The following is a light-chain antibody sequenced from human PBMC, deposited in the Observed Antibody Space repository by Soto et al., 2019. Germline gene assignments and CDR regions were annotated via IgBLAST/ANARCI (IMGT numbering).Light chain of an antibody. V-gene: IGLV3-21*04. J-gene: IGLJ3*02. CDR1: NIGSQS. CDR3: QVWDISPDPVGV. Sequence: SYELTQPPSVSVSPGKTAMITCGGNNIGSQSVHWYQQQPGQAPVLVMFYDRVRPSGIPARFSGSNSGNTATLTISRVEAGDEADYYCQVWDISPDPVGVFGGGTKLTVL. CDR2: YDR.